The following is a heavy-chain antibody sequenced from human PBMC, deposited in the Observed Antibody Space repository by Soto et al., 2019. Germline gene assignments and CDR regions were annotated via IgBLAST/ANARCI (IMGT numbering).Heavy chain of an antibody. CDR3: ARDTAMATYYYYYGMDV. CDR2: ISAYNGNT. CDR1: GYTFTSYG. Sequence: ASVKVSGKASGYTFTSYGISWVRQAPGQGLEWMGWISAYNGNTNYAQKLQGRVTMTTDTSTSTAYMELRSLRSDDTAVYYCARDTAMATYYYYYGMDVWGQGTTVTVSS. J-gene: IGHJ6*02. V-gene: IGHV1-18*01. D-gene: IGHD5-18*01.